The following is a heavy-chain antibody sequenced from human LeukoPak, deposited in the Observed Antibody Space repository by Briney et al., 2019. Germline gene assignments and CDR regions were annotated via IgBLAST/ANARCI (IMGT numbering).Heavy chain of an antibody. D-gene: IGHD3-10*01. J-gene: IGHJ6*04. V-gene: IGHV4-59*01. CDR1: GGSISSYY. CDR3: ARGRARYGSGSMMDV. Sequence: SETLSLTCTVSGGSISSYYWSWIRQPPGKGLEWIGYIYYSGSTNYNPSLKSRVTISVDTSKNQFSLELSSVTAADTAVYYCARGRARYGSGSMMDVWGKGTTVTVSS. CDR2: IYYSGST.